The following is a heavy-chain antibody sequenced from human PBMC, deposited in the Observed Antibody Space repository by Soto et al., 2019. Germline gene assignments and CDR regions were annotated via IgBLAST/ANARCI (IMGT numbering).Heavy chain of an antibody. V-gene: IGHV4-30-4*01. Sequence: QVQLQESGPGLVKPSQTLSLTCTVSGGSISSGDYYWSWIRQPPGKGLEWIGYIYYSGSTYYNPSLKSRVTISVDTSKNQFSLKLSSVTAADTAVYYCARWITIFGRDYYGMDVWGQGTTVTVSS. CDR2: IYYSGST. D-gene: IGHD3-3*01. CDR1: GGSISSGDYY. CDR3: ARWITIFGRDYYGMDV. J-gene: IGHJ6*02.